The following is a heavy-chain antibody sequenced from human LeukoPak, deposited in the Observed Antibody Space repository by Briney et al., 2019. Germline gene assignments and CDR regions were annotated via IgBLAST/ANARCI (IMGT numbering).Heavy chain of an antibody. CDR1: GGSFSDYY. V-gene: IGHV4-34*01. Sequence: SETLSLTCAVYGGSFSDYYWSWIRQPPGKGLEWIGKINHSGSTNYNPPLKSRVTISVDTSKNQFSLKLSSVTAADTAVYYCARQPRITVFGVVKKGGNWFDPWGQGTLVTVSS. CDR3: ARQPRITVFGVVKKGGNWFDP. D-gene: IGHD3-3*01. CDR2: INHSGST. J-gene: IGHJ5*02.